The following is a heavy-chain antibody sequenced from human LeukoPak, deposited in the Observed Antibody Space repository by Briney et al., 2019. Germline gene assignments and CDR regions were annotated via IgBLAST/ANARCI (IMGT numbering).Heavy chain of an antibody. CDR3: ARAPPGIVVAATRFDY. V-gene: IGHV5-51*01. D-gene: IGHD2-15*01. CDR2: IYPGDSDT. CDR1: VFSFTSYW. J-gene: IGHJ4*02. Sequence: LGESLKISCKGSVFSFTSYWIGWVRQMPGKGLEWMGIIYPGDSDTRYSPSFQGQVTISADKTSSTAYLQWSRVEPSDTAMYCCARAPPGIVVAATRFDYWGQGTLVTVSS.